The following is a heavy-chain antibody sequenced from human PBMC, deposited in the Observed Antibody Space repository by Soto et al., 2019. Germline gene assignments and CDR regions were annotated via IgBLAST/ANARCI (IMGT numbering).Heavy chain of an antibody. J-gene: IGHJ4*02. CDR1: GGSVSSGYNY. CDR3: ATESGSTYGYFDY. Sequence: KPSETLSLTCTVSGGSVSSGYNYWSWIRQSPGKGLEWIGYISGSGSTGYNPSLKNRLTMSVDRSKNQFTLRLTSVTAADTAVYFCATESGSTYGYFDYWGQGTQVTVSS. V-gene: IGHV4-30-4*01. D-gene: IGHD5-18*01. CDR2: ISGSGST.